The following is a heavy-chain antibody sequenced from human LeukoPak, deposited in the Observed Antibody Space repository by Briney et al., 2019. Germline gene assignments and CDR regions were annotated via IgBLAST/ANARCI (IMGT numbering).Heavy chain of an antibody. CDR2: ISWDGGST. D-gene: IGHD3-10*01. CDR3: AKDYGWGVRGEVGYYFDY. CDR1: GFTFDDYT. V-gene: IGHV3-43*01. Sequence: GGSLRLSCAASGFTFDDYTMHWVRQAPGKGLEWVSLISWDGGSTYYADSVKGRFTISRDNSKNSPYLQMNSLRTEDTALYYCAKDYGWGVRGEVGYYFDYWGQGTLVTVSS. J-gene: IGHJ4*02.